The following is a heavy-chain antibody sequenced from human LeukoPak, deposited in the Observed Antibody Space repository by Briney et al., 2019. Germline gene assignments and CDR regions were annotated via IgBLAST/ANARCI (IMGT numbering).Heavy chain of an antibody. CDR1: GFTFSSYS. J-gene: IGHJ4*02. CDR2: ISSSSSYI. D-gene: IGHD3-10*01. Sequence: PGGSLRLSCAASGFTFSSYSMNWVRQAPGKGLEWVSSISSSSSYIYYADSVKGRFTISRDNAKNSLYLQMNSLRAEDTAVYYCARDVVTMVRGVSRAPYYFDSWGQGTLVTVSS. V-gene: IGHV3-21*01. CDR3: ARDVVTMVRGVSRAPYYFDS.